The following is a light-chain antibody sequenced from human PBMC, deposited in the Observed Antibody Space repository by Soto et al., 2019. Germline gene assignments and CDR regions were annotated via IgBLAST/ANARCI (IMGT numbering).Light chain of an antibody. CDR3: QQYKSYPWT. CDR1: QSISSW. CDR2: KAS. V-gene: IGKV1-5*03. J-gene: IGKJ1*01. Sequence: DNHMTQSPSTLSASVGDRVTITCRASQSISSWLAWYQQKPGKAPNLLIYKASSLRSGVPSRFSGSGSGTEFTLTISSLQPDDSATYYCQQYKSYPWTFVHGTK.